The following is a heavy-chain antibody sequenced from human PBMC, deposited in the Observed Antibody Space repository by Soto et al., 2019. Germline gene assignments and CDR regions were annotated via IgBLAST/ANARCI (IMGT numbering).Heavy chain of an antibody. V-gene: IGHV4-59*08. D-gene: IGHD6-13*01. CDR3: ARLRDSSSWVDY. J-gene: IGHJ4*02. Sequence: SETLSLTCTVSGGSISSYYWSWIRQPPGKGLEWIGYIYYSGSTNYNPSLKSRVTISVDTSKNQFSLKLGSVTAADTAVYYCARLRDSSSWVDYWGQGTLVTVSS. CDR2: IYYSGST. CDR1: GGSISSYY.